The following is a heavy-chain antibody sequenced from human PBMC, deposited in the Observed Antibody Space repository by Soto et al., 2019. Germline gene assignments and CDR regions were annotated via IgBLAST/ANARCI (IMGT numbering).Heavy chain of an antibody. D-gene: IGHD6-19*01. Sequence: QDQLLQSGAEVKKPGASVTVSCKASGYSFTNYGITWVRQAPGQGLEWMGWISAFNGNTHYAQKLQGRVTMTTGASTSTAYMQLRSLRSDDTAVYYCARDRGVAPPVAGNTHYYYYMDVWGKGTTVTVSS. CDR3: ARDRGVAPPVAGNTHYYYYMDV. CDR2: ISAFNGNT. J-gene: IGHJ6*03. CDR1: GYSFTNYG. V-gene: IGHV1-18*01.